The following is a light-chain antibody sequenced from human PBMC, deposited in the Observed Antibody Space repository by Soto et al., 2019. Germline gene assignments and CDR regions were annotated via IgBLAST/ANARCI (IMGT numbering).Light chain of an antibody. CDR3: QQADTFPIT. CDR1: QGISRS. J-gene: IGKJ5*01. CDR2: SAS. V-gene: IGKV1-12*01. Sequence: DNQITQSPSTVSASVGDRVTITCQASQGISRSLAWYQQKPGKAPKLLIYSASSLQSGVPSRFSGSGFGTDFTLTISSLQPEDFATYYCQQADTFPITFGQGTRLEIK.